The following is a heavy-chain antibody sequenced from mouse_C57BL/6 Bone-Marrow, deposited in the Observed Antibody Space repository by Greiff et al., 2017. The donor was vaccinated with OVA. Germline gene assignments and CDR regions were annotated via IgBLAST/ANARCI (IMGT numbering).Heavy chain of an antibody. CDR2: IDPSDSYT. J-gene: IGHJ1*03. CDR3: AREGYYYGLYFDV. V-gene: IGHV1-69*01. Sequence: QVQLKQSGAELVMPGASVKLSCKASGYTFTSYWMHWVKQRPGQGLEWIGEIDPSDSYTNYNQKFKGKSTLTVDKSSSTAYMQLSSLTSEDSAVYYCAREGYYYGLYFDVWGTGTTVTVSS. D-gene: IGHD1-1*01. CDR1: GYTFTSYW.